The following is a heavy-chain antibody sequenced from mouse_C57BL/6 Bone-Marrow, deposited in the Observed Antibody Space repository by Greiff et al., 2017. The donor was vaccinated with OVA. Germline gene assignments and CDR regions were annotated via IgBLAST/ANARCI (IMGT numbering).Heavy chain of an antibody. CDR1: TSYW. CDR3: AREDYGSSPGDV. CDR2: IDPNSGGT. D-gene: IGHD1-1*01. J-gene: IGHJ1*03. Sequence: QVQLQQPGAELVKPGASVKLSFTSYWMHWVKQRPGRGLEWIGRIDPNSGGTKYNEKFKSKATLTVDKPSSTAYMQLSSLTSEDSAVYYCAREDYGSSPGDVWGTGTTVTVSS. V-gene: IGHV1-72*01.